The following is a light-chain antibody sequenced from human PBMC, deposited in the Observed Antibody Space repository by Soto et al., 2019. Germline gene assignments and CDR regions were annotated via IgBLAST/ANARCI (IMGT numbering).Light chain of an antibody. J-gene: IGKJ1*01. Sequence: DIQMTQFPSSLSASVVDRFTITFRASQIIRTYLNWYQQKPGKAPKLLIYDASSLESGVPSRFGGSGSGTEFTLSITSLQPDDFATYYCQQCFWHWTFGQGTKVDIK. CDR2: DAS. V-gene: IGKV1-39*01. CDR3: QQCFWHWT. CDR1: QIIRTY.